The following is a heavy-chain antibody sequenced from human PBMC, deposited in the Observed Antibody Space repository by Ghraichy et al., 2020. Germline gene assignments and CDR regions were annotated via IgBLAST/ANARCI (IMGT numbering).Heavy chain of an antibody. D-gene: IGHD2/OR15-2a*01. CDR2: ISSHSSTI. Sequence: VGSLRLSCGASGFTFTDYHMRWIRQAPGKGLEWISYISSHSSTIYYADSVKGRFTVSRDNAKNSLYLQMNSLRAEDTAVYYCARGRNPFDVFDLWGQGTMVTVSS. CDR3: ARGRNPFDVFDL. CDR1: GFTFTDYH. J-gene: IGHJ3*01. V-gene: IGHV3-11*01.